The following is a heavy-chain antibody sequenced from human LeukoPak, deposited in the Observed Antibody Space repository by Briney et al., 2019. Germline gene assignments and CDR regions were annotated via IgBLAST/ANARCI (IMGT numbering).Heavy chain of an antibody. Sequence: QSQTLSLTCDISGDSVSSNSVIWNWIRQSPSRGLEWLVRTYYKSKWYNDYATSVQSRITINSDTSRNQFSLQLNSVTPEDTAVYYCARDLHGSRGEFDYWGQGTLVTVSS. J-gene: IGHJ4*02. CDR1: GDSVSSNSVI. D-gene: IGHD3-10*01. CDR2: TYYKSKWYN. CDR3: ARDLHGSRGEFDY. V-gene: IGHV6-1*01.